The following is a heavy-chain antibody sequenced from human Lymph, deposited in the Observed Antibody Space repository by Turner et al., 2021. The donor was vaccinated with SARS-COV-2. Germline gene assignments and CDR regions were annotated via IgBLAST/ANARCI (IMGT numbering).Heavy chain of an antibody. CDR3: AGRHSGNYGAFDI. V-gene: IGHV1-69*02. CDR1: GGTFSTFN. Sequence: QVELVQSGAEGKKPWASVYFACQASGGTFSTFNIGWVRQAPGQGREWMGGIITIHGITNDEQKFQGRVTITADKSTSTAYMELSSLRSEDTAVYHCAGRHSGNYGAFDIWGQGTMVTVSS. D-gene: IGHD1-26*01. J-gene: IGHJ3*02. CDR2: IITIHGIT.